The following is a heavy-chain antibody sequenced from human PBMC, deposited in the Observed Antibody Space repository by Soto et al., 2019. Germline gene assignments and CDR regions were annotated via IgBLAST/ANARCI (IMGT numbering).Heavy chain of an antibody. CDR3: ARYIPGVRYYGMDV. J-gene: IGHJ6*02. CDR2: IGESGTTT. Sequence: PGGSLRLSCAASGFTFSSYAMKWVRQAPGKGLEWVSLIGESGTTTYYADSVKGRFTISRDNSGNTLFLEMYSLRAEDTAVYYCARYIPGVRYYGMDVWGQGTTVTVSS. CDR1: GFTFSSYA. D-gene: IGHD2-2*01. V-gene: IGHV3-23*01.